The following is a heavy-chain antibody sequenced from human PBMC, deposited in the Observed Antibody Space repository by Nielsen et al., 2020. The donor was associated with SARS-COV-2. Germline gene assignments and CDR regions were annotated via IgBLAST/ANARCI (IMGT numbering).Heavy chain of an antibody. CDR2: ISYDGSNK. Sequence: GGSLRLSCAASGFTFSSYAMHWVRQAPGKGLEWVAVISYDGSNKYYADPVKGRFTISRDNSKNTLYLQMNSLRAEDTAVYYCAREGAVAGFDYWGQGTLVTVSS. CDR3: AREGAVAGFDY. D-gene: IGHD6-19*01. V-gene: IGHV3-30-3*01. J-gene: IGHJ4*02. CDR1: GFTFSSYA.